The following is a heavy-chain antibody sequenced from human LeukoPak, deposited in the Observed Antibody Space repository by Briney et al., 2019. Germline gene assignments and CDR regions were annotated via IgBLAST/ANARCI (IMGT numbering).Heavy chain of an antibody. Sequence: GGSLRLSCAASGFTFSDYYMSWIRQAPWKGLEWVSYISSSGSTIYYADSVKGRFTISRDNAKNSLYLQMNSLRAEDTAVYYCARDRLLRYFDWFKNRAGDAFDIWGQGTMVTVSS. J-gene: IGHJ3*02. CDR1: GFTFSDYY. V-gene: IGHV3-11*01. CDR3: ARDRLLRYFDWFKNRAGDAFDI. CDR2: ISSSGSTI. D-gene: IGHD3-9*01.